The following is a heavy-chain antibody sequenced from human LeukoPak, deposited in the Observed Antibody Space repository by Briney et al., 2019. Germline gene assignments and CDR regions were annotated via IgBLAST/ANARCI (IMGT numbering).Heavy chain of an antibody. CDR3: ARYYDFWSGYYSFDY. CDR1: GFTFSSYS. J-gene: IGHJ4*02. Sequence: GGSLRLSCAASGFTFSSYSMNWVRQAPGKGLEWVSVIYSGGSTYYADSVKGRFTISRDNSKNTLYLQMNSLRAEDTAVYYCARYYDFWSGYYSFDYWGQGTLVTVSS. CDR2: IYSGGST. V-gene: IGHV3-53*01. D-gene: IGHD3-3*01.